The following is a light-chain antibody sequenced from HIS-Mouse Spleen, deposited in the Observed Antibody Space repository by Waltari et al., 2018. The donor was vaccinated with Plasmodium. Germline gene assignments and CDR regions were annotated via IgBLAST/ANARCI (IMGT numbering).Light chain of an antibody. V-gene: IGLV3-10*01. CDR3: YSTDSSGNHRV. CDR1: ALPTQY. J-gene: IGLJ3*02. Sequence: SYELTQPPSVSVSPGHTARITCSVDALPTQYAYWSQQKSGQAPVLVIYEDSKRPSGIPERFSGSSSGTMATLTISGAQVEDEADYYCYSTDSSGNHRVFGGGTKLTVL. CDR2: EDS.